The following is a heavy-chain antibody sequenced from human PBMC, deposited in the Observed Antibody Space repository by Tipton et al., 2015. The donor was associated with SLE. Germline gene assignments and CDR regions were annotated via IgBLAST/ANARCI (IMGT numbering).Heavy chain of an antibody. V-gene: IGHV1-18*01. D-gene: IGHD3-3*01. Sequence: QSGAEVKKPGASVKVSCKASGYTFTSYGISWVRQAPGQGLEWMGWISAYNGNTNYAQKLQGRVTMTTDTSTSTAYMELRSLRSDDTAVYYCARAPRLRFLEWHDAFDIWGQGTMVTVSS. J-gene: IGHJ3*02. CDR1: GYTFTSYG. CDR2: ISAYNGNT. CDR3: ARAPRLRFLEWHDAFDI.